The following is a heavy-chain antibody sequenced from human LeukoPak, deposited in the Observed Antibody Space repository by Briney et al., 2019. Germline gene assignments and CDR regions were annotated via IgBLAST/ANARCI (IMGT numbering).Heavy chain of an antibody. CDR2: ISRDGSST. CDR3: AKAHLLDWLLPFDY. CDR1: GFSFSNYW. D-gene: IGHD3/OR15-3a*01. J-gene: IGHJ4*02. V-gene: IGHV3-74*01. Sequence: GGSLRLSCAASGFSFSNYWMHWVRLAPGKGLVWVSRISRDGSSTIYADSVKGRFTISRDNSKNTLYLQMNSLRGEDTGVYYCAKAHLLDWLLPFDYWGQGTLVTVSS.